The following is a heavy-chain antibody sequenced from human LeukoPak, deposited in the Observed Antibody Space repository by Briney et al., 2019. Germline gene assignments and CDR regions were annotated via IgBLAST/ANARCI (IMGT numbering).Heavy chain of an antibody. CDR1: GGSFSGYY. V-gene: IGHV4-34*01. CDR2: INHSGST. D-gene: IGHD2-2*02. J-gene: IGHJ4*02. CDR3: ASEGVDCSSTSCYTVDY. Sequence: SETLSLTCAVYGGSFSGYYWSWIRQPPGKGLEWIGEINHSGSTNYNPSLKSRVTISVDTSKNQFSLKLSSVTAADTAVYYCASEGVDCSSTSCYTVDYWGQGTLVTVSS.